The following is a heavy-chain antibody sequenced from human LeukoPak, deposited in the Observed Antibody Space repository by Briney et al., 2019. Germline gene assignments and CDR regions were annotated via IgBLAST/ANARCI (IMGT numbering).Heavy chain of an antibody. V-gene: IGHV3-21*01. CDR3: ARDLAAGTGNWLDP. CDR2: ISSSSYYT. CDR1: ELPFNAYS. D-gene: IGHD6-13*01. J-gene: IGHJ5*02. Sequence: GGSLRLSCEASELPFNAYSMNWVRQAPGKGLEWVSSISSSSYYTYYADSVKGRFTISRDSTKNSLYLQMNSLRVEDTAVYYCARDLAAGTGNWLDPWGQGTLVTVSS.